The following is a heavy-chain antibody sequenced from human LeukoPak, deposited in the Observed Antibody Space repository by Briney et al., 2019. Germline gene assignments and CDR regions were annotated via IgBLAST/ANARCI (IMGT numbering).Heavy chain of an antibody. CDR1: GFTFSSYS. J-gene: IGHJ4*02. CDR2: ISSSSSYI. Sequence: GGSLRLSCAASGFTFSSYSMNWVRQAPGKGLEWVSSISSSSSYIYYADSVKGRFTVSRDNAKNSLYLQMNSLRAEDTAVYYCARASFLSGSYGYWGQGTLVTVSS. V-gene: IGHV3-21*01. D-gene: IGHD3-10*01. CDR3: ARASFLSGSYGY.